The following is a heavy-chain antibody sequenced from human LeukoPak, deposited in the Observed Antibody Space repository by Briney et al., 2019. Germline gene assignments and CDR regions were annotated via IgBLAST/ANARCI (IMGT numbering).Heavy chain of an antibody. Sequence: GGSLRLSCEASGITFSTYAMSWVRQPPGKGPQWVSGISGSDSGTYYTDSVKGRFTISRDNSKNTVYLEIDNLRAEDTAVYYCAKCMSGTGVCLNFDSWGQGILVTVSS. V-gene: IGHV3-23*01. CDR3: AKCMSGTGVCLNFDS. CDR1: GITFSTYA. D-gene: IGHD2-8*02. CDR2: ISGSDSGT. J-gene: IGHJ4*02.